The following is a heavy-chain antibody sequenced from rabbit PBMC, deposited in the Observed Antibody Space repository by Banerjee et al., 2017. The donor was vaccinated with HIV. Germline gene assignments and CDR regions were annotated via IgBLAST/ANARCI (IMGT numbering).Heavy chain of an antibody. CDR1: GFDFSTYY. D-gene: IGHD2-1*01. Sequence: QLEESGGGLVQPEGSLTLSCKASGFDFSTYYMSWVRQAPGKGLEWIGIIYAGGGSADYATWVNGRFTISSDNAQNTVDLQMNSLTAADTATYFCARGESDGGGHLKLWGPGTLVTVS. V-gene: IGHV1S7*01. J-gene: IGHJ6*01. CDR3: ARGESDGGGHLKL. CDR2: IYAGGGSA.